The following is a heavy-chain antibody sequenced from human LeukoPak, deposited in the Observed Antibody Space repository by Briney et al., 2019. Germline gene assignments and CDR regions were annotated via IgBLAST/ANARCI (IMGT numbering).Heavy chain of an antibody. Sequence: SETLSLTCTVSGGSISGYYWSWLRQPPGKGLEWLGHIYYTGSTNYNPSLRSRLTISLDTSTSQFSLRLSSVTAADTAVYYCARHKPTGSYPLELWGQGTLVTVSS. CDR3: ARHKPTGSYPLEL. V-gene: IGHV4-59*08. CDR2: IYYTGST. CDR1: GGSISGYY. D-gene: IGHD3-10*01. J-gene: IGHJ4*02.